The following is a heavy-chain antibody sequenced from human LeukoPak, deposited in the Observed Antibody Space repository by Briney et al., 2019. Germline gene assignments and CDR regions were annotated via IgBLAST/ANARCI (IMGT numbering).Heavy chain of an antibody. CDR2: IYSGGST. CDR3: ARGMVIAARESENWFDP. CDR1: GFTFSSYS. Sequence: GESLRLSCAASGFTFSSYSMNWVRQAPGKGLEWVSVIYSGGSTYYADSVKGRFTISRDNSKNTLYLQMNSLRAEDTAVYYCARGMVIAARESENWFDPWGQGTLVTVSS. V-gene: IGHV3-66*01. J-gene: IGHJ5*02. D-gene: IGHD6-6*01.